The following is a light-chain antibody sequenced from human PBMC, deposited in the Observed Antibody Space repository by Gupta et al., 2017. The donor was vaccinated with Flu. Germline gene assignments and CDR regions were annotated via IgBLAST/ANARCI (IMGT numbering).Light chain of an antibody. Sequence: QSVLTQPPSVSGAPGQRVTISCTGSSSNIGAGYDVHCYLQLPGTAPKLLIYGNSNRPSGVPDRFSGSKSGTSASLAITGLQAEDEADYYCQSDDSSLSGSVFGGGTKLTVL. CDR3: QSDDSSLSGSV. CDR2: GNS. CDR1: SSNIGAGYD. V-gene: IGLV1-40*01. J-gene: IGLJ3*02.